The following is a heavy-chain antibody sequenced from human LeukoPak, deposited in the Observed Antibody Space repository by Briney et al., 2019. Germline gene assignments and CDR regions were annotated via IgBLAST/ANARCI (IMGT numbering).Heavy chain of an antibody. D-gene: IGHD4-17*01. Sequence: GGSLRLSCAASGFTFDDYAMHWVRQAPGKGLEWVSGISWNSGSIGYADSVKGQFTISRDNAKNSLYLQMNSLRAEDTALYYCAKDSDYGDRYYYYGMDVWGQGTTVTVSS. CDR1: GFTFDDYA. V-gene: IGHV3-9*01. J-gene: IGHJ6*02. CDR3: AKDSDYGDRYYYYGMDV. CDR2: ISWNSGSI.